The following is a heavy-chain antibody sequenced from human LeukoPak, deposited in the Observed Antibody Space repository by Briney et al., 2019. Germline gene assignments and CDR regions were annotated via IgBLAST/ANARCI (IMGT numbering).Heavy chain of an antibody. CDR2: IKSETDGGTT. V-gene: IGHV3-15*01. CDR1: GFNFRTAW. J-gene: IGHJ4*02. Sequence: GGSLRLSCTASGFNFRTAWMSWVRQAPGKGLEWVGRIKSETDGGTTDYAAPVKGRFTISRDDSKNVLYLQMNMMATEDTALYYCTTDQSSGWSFYDYWGQGALVTVSS. CDR3: TTDQSSGWSFYDY. D-gene: IGHD6-19*01.